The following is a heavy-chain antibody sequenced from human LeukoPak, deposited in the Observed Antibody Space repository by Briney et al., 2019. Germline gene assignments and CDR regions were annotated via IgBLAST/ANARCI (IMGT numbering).Heavy chain of an antibody. CDR3: AKEPATRWLATFDY. CDR1: GFTYSSYA. D-gene: IGHD6-19*01. CDR2: FRGSGGGT. V-gene: IGHV3-23*01. Sequence: GGSLRLSCAASGFTYSSYAMSWVRQAPGKGLEWVSTFRGSGGGTYYADSVKGRFTISRDNSKNTLYLQMNSLRAEDTAVYYCAKEPATRWLATFDYWGQGTLVTVS. J-gene: IGHJ4*02.